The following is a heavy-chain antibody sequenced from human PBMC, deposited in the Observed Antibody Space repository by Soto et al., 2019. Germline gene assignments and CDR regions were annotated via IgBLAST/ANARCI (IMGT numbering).Heavy chain of an antibody. Sequence: GGSLRLSCAASGFTFSSYAMSWVRQAPGKGLEWVSAISGSGGSTYYADSVKGRFTISRDNSKNTLYLQMNSLRAEDTAVYYCAKEYFESAMTTVTTVDYWGQGTLVTVSS. CDR2: ISGSGGST. CDR1: GFTFSSYA. CDR3: AKEYFESAMTTVTTVDY. D-gene: IGHD4-17*01. V-gene: IGHV3-23*01. J-gene: IGHJ4*02.